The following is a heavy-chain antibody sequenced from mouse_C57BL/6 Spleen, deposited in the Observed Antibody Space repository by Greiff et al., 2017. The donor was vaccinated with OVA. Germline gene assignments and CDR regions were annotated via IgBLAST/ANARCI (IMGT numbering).Heavy chain of an antibody. CDR2: ISSGSSTI. V-gene: IGHV5-17*01. Sequence: EVKLMESGGGLVKPRGSLKLSCAASGFTFSDYGMHWVRQAPEKGLEWVAYISSGSSTIYYADTVKGRFTISRDNAKNTLFLQMTSLRSEDTAMYYCATIYYDYGGFAYWGQGTLVTVSA. J-gene: IGHJ3*01. CDR3: ATIYYDYGGFAY. D-gene: IGHD2-4*01. CDR1: GFTFSDYG.